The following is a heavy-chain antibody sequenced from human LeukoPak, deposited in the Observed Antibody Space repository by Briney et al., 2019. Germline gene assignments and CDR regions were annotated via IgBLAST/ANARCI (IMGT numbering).Heavy chain of an antibody. CDR1: GFTFTSYA. J-gene: IGHJ3*02. Sequence: GGSLRLSCAASGFTFTSYAMSWVRQAPGKGLEWVSAISGSGGSTYYADSVKGRFTISRDKSKNTLYLQMNSLRAEDTAVYYCAKDDWSFDAFDIWGQGTMVTVSS. V-gene: IGHV3-23*01. CDR2: ISGSGGST. D-gene: IGHD3-9*01. CDR3: AKDDWSFDAFDI.